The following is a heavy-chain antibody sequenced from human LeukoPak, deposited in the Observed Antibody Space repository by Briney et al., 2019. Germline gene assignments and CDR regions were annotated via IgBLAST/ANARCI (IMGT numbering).Heavy chain of an antibody. CDR1: GGSISSNNW. CDR3: AREGTGTTSFDY. D-gene: IGHD1-7*01. J-gene: IGHJ4*02. V-gene: IGHV4/OR15-8*01. Sequence: PSETLSLTCVVSGGSISSNNWWMWVRQPPGKGLEWIGEIYHSGSTNYNSSLKSRVTISVDKSQNQFSLKLSSVTAADTAVYYCAREGTGTTSFDYWGQGTLVTVSS. CDR2: IYHSGST.